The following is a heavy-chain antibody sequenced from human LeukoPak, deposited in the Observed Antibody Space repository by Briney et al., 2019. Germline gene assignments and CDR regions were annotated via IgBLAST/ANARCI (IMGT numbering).Heavy chain of an antibody. J-gene: IGHJ5*02. D-gene: IGHD2-2*01. Sequence: GGSLRLSCAASGFTFSSYAMSWVRQAPGKGLEWVSIISGSGATTYYADSVKGRFTISRDNSKNTLYLQMTSLRAEDTAIYYCAKAYCTSATCTGAYNWFDPWGQGTLVTVSS. V-gene: IGHV3-23*01. CDR2: ISGSGATT. CDR3: AKAYCTSATCTGAYNWFDP. CDR1: GFTFSSYA.